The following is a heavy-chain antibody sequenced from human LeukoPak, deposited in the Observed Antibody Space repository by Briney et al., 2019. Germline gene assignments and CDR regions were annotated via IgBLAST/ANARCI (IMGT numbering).Heavy chain of an antibody. CDR2: IYYSGST. V-gene: IGHV4-59*01. CDR1: GGSISSYY. D-gene: IGHD6-19*01. J-gene: IGHJ4*02. Sequence: SETLSLTCTVSGGSISSYYWSWIRQPPGKGLEWIGYIYYSGSTNYNPSLKSRVTISVDTSKNQFSLKLSSVTAADTAVYYCARGYREYSSGWYYFDYWGQGILVTVSS. CDR3: ARGYREYSSGWYYFDY.